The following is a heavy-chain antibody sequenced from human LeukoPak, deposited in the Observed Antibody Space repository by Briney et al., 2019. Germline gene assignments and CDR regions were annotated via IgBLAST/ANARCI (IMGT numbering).Heavy chain of an antibody. J-gene: IGHJ4*02. Sequence: GGSLKLSCAASGFTFSSYWMHWVCQAPGKGLVWVSRISTDASSTTYADSVKGRFTISRDNAKGTLYLQMSSLRAEDTAVYYCTCLYQAHSRTYWGQGNLVTVSS. D-gene: IGHD5/OR15-5a*01. CDR3: TCLYQAHSRTY. CDR2: ISTDASST. CDR1: GFTFSSYW. V-gene: IGHV3-74*01.